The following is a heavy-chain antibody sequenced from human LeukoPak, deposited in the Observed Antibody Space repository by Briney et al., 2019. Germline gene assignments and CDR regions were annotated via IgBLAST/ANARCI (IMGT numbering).Heavy chain of an antibody. CDR1: GFTFSTYG. J-gene: IGHJ3*02. V-gene: IGHV3-30*03. CDR3: VRDTFSPDAFDI. CDR2: ISYDGSKK. Sequence: GGSLRLSCAASGFTFSTYGMHWVRQAPGKGLEWVALISYDGSKKYYAASVKGRFAVSRDNAKNSLYLQMNSLRAEDTAVYYCVRDTFSPDAFDIWGQGTMVTVSS. D-gene: IGHD3-16*01.